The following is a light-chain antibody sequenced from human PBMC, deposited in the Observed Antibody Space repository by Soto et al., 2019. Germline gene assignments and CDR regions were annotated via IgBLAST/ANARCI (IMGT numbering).Light chain of an antibody. V-gene: IGLV1-44*01. CDR2: SNN. CDR1: SSNIGSNT. J-gene: IGLJ1*01. CDR3: AAWDDSLRGGV. Sequence: QSVLTQPPSASGTPGQRVTISCSGSSSNIGSNTVNWYQQLPGTAPKLLIYSNNQRPSGVPDRFSGSKSGTSASLAISGRQSEDEADYYCAAWDDSLRGGVFGTGTKVTVL.